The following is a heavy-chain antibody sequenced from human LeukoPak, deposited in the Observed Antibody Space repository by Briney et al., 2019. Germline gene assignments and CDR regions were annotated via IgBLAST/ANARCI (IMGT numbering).Heavy chain of an antibody. D-gene: IGHD1-26*01. CDR2: IYYSGNT. CDR3: ARGRVTRIVGATKRGGLFDY. V-gene: IGHV4-39*01. J-gene: IGHJ4*02. CDR1: GVSISSSNSY. Sequence: PSETLSLTCTVSGVSISSSNSYWGWIRQPPGKGLEWIGSIYYSGNTYYNASLKSQVSISIDTSKNQFSLRLTSVTAADTAVYYCARGRVTRIVGATKRGGLFDYWGQGTLVTVSS.